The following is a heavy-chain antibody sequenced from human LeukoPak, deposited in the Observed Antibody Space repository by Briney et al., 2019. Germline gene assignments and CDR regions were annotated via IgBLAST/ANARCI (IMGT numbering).Heavy chain of an antibody. D-gene: IGHD4-17*01. V-gene: IGHV4-61*02. Sequence: SQTLSLTCTVSGGSISSGSYYWSWIRQPAGKGLEWIGRIYTSGSTNYNPSLKSRVTIPVDTSKNQFSLKLSSVTAADTAVYYCARSYGDYGMTFDYWGQGTLVTVSS. CDR2: IYTSGST. CDR1: GGSISSGSYY. CDR3: ARSYGDYGMTFDY. J-gene: IGHJ4*02.